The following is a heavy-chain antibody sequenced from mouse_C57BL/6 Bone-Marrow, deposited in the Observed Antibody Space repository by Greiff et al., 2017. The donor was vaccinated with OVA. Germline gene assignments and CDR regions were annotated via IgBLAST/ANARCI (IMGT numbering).Heavy chain of an antibody. Sequence: QVQLQQPGAELVRPGTSVKLSCKASGYTFTSYWMHWVKQRPGQGLEWIGVIDPSDSYTKYNQKFKGKATLTVDTSSSTAYMQLSSLTSEDSAVSYCASLSYYGSSSWFAYWCQGTLVTVSA. V-gene: IGHV1-59*01. D-gene: IGHD1-1*01. CDR2: IDPSDSYT. CDR3: ASLSYYGSSSWFAY. CDR1: GYTFTSYW. J-gene: IGHJ3*01.